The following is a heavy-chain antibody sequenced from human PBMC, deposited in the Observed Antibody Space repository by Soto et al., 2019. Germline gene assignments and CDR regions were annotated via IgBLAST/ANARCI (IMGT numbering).Heavy chain of an antibody. CDR3: AKLPQYDILTGYLNYFVY. J-gene: IGHJ4*02. Sequence: GGSLRLSCAASGFTFSSYAMSWVRQAPGKGLEWVSAFRGDGTGAHYADSVKGRFTISRDNSKNTLYLHMNSLRAEDTAVYYCAKLPQYDILTGYLNYFVYWGQGTLVTVSS. D-gene: IGHD3-9*01. CDR2: FRGDGTGA. V-gene: IGHV3-23*01. CDR1: GFTFSSYA.